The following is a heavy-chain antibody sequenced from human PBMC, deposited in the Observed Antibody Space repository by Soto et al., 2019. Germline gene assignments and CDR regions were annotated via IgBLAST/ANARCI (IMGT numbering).Heavy chain of an antibody. V-gene: IGHV4-34*01. Sequence: SETLSLTCAVYGGSFSGYYWSWIRQPPGKWLEWIGEINHSGSTNYNPSLKSRVTISVDTSKNQFSLKLSSVTAADTAVYYCARGYFARLWAVAVPFVYWGQGTLVTGFS. CDR2: INHSGST. CDR1: GGSFSGYY. J-gene: IGHJ4*02. CDR3: ARGYFARLWAVAVPFVY. D-gene: IGHD6-19*01.